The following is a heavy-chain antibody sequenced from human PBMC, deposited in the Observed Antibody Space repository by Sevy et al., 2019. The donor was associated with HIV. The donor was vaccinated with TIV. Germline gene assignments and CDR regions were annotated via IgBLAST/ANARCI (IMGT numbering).Heavy chain of an antibody. CDR2: IKSKTDGGTT. CDR1: GFTFSNAW. CDR3: TRDQKQLVGYYYYMDV. V-gene: IGHV3-15*01. D-gene: IGHD6-6*01. J-gene: IGHJ6*03. Sequence: GGSLRLSCAASGFTFSNAWMSWVRQAPGKGLEWVGRIKSKTDGGTTDYAAPVKGRFTISRDDSKNTLYLQMNSLKTEDTAVYYCTRDQKQLVGYYYYMDVWGKGTTVTVSS.